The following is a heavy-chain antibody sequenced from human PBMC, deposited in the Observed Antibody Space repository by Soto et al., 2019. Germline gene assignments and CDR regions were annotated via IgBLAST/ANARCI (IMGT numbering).Heavy chain of an antibody. V-gene: IGHV4-59*01. J-gene: IGHJ5*02. CDR1: AGSISGYY. Sequence: PSETLSLTCTVSAGSISGYYWSWIRQPPGKELELIAYIHYSGSAYYNPSLRSRVTISIATSKNQFSLKVNSVNVADTAVYFCARAGRIAVGDTWFDPWGQGTLVTVSS. CDR3: ARAGRIAVGDTWFDP. D-gene: IGHD6-13*01. CDR2: IHYSGSA.